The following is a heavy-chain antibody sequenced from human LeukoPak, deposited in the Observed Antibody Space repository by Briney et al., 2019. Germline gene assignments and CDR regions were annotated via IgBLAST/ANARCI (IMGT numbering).Heavy chain of an antibody. CDR3: ARALQLLYY. CDR1: GGTFSSYA. D-gene: IGHD4-11*01. V-gene: IGHV1-69*04. J-gene: IGHJ4*02. Sequence: ASVKVSCKASGGTFSSYAISWVRQAPGQGLEWMGRIIPILGIANYAQKFQGRVTRTRDTSTSTVYMELSSLRSEDTAVYYCARALQLLYYWGQGTLVTVSS. CDR2: IIPILGIA.